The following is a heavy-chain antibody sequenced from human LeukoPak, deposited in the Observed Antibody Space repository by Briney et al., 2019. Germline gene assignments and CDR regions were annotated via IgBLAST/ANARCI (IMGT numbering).Heavy chain of an antibody. CDR2: INPNSGGT. CDR1: RYTFTGYY. CDR3: ARAICYYDSSGYWGDPFDI. Sequence: ASVKVSCKATRYTFTGYYMHLVRQAPGQGLEWMGWINPNSGGTNYAQKFQGRVTMTRDTSISTAYMELSRLRSDDTAVYYCARAICYYDSSGYWGDPFDIWGQGTMVTVSS. V-gene: IGHV1-2*02. J-gene: IGHJ3*02. D-gene: IGHD3-22*01.